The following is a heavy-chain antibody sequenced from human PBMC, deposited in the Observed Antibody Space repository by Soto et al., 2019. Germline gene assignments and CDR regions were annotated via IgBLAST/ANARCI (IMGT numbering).Heavy chain of an antibody. Sequence: VQLVESGGGLIQPGESLRLSCAAFGLTVSGKKYVAWFRQAPGKGLEWVSALYDVDGSFYADSVKGRFTTSSDSSKTTVYLQMNGLRPDDTAVFYCASWHEREHAYDVWGQGTTVTVSS. CDR2: LYDVDGS. CDR3: ASWHEREHAYDV. J-gene: IGHJ3*01. V-gene: IGHV3-53*01. D-gene: IGHD1-1*01. CDR1: GLTVSGKKY.